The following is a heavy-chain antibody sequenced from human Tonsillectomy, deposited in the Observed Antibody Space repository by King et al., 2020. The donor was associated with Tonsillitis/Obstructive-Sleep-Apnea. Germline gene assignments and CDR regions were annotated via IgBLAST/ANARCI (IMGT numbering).Heavy chain of an antibody. CDR3: ARETSPGYCSSTSCYRGEYYFDY. V-gene: IGHV1-69*10. CDR1: GGTFSSYA. D-gene: IGHD2-2*02. CDR2: IIPILGIA. J-gene: IGHJ4*02. Sequence: HVQLVQSGAEVKKPGSSVKVSCKASGGTFSSYAISWVRQAPGQGLEWMGGIIPILGIANYAKKFQGRVTITADKSTSTAYMELSSLRSEDTAVYYCARETSPGYCSSTSCYRGEYYFDYWGQGTLVTVSS.